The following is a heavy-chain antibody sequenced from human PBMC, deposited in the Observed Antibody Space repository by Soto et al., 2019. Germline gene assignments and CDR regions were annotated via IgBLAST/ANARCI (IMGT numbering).Heavy chain of an antibody. J-gene: IGHJ4*02. CDR2: INHSGST. Sequence: QEQLQQWGAGLLKPSETMSLTCADCGGSFSGYYWSWIRQPPGKGLEWIGEINHSGSTNYNPSLKSRVTISVDTSKNQFSLKLSSVTAADTAVYYCARGRFGERDWGQGTLVTVSS. V-gene: IGHV4-34*01. CDR3: ARGRFGERD. D-gene: IGHD3-10*01. CDR1: GGSFSGYY.